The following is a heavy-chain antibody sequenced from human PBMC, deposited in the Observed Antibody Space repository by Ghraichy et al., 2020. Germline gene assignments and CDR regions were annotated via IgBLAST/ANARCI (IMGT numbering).Heavy chain of an antibody. Sequence: GGSLRLSCAASGFTFSSYGMNWVRQAPGKGLEWVSFISASGRTMYYADSVKGRFTISRDNARNYLYLQMNTLRDEDTAVYYCARDHDDSAFTGSFEYWGQGSLVTVSP. CDR2: ISASGRTM. V-gene: IGHV3-48*02. CDR3: ARDHDDSAFTGSFEY. D-gene: IGHD3-22*01. J-gene: IGHJ4*02. CDR1: GFTFSSYG.